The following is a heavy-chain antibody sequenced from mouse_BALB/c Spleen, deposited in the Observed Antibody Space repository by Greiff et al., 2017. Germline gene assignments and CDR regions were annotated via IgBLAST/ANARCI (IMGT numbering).Heavy chain of an antibody. CDR1: GYSFTSYW. CDR3: KRERDDYDGFAY. V-gene: IGHV1-5*01. J-gene: IGHJ3*01. D-gene: IGHD2-4*01. Sequence: EVHLVESGTVLARPGASVKMSCKASGYSFTSYWMHWVKQRPGQGLEWIGAIYPGNSDTSYNQKFKGKAKLTAVTSASTAYMELSSLTNEDSAVYYCKRERDDYDGFAYWGQGTLVTVSA. CDR2: IYPGNSDT.